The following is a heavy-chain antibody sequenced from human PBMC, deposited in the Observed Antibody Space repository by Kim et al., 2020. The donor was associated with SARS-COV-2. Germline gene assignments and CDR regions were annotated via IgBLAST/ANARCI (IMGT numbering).Heavy chain of an antibody. Sequence: GGSLRLSCAASGFTFSSYSMNWVRQAPGKGLEWVSSISSSSSYIYYEDSVKARYTISRDNAKNSLYMEMNSLRAEDTAVYYCARRGCSGGSCYIVYWGQGTLVTVST. V-gene: IGHV3-21*01. J-gene: IGHJ4*02. CDR1: GFTFSSYS. CDR2: ISSSSSYI. D-gene: IGHD2-15*01. CDR3: ARRGCSGGSCYIVY.